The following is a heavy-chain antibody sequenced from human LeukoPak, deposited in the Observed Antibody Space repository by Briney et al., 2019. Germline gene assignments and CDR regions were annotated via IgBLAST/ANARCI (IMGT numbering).Heavy chain of an antibody. J-gene: IGHJ4*02. Sequence: SETLSLTCTVSGGSINSYYWSWIRQPPGKGLEWIGYVYYSGSTNYNPSLKSRVTISVDTSKNQFSLKLSSVTAADTAVYYCARGGTMVRGVIINWGQGTLVTVSS. D-gene: IGHD3-10*01. CDR3: ARGGTMVRGVIIN. CDR1: GGSINSYY. CDR2: VYYSGST. V-gene: IGHV4-59*12.